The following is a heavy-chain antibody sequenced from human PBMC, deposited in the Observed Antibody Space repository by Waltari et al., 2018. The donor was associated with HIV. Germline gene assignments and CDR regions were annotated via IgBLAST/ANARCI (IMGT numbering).Heavy chain of an antibody. Sequence: QVQLVQSGAEVKRPGASGTVCCKTSGNTVSCYGISWVRQAPGQGLEWLGWISASNINTKSAQNCLGRVTITTGTSTNTAYLELRSLSSDDTAVYYCVKEGYCSGGSCYSGSLDIWGQGTKVTVSS. CDR1: GNTVSCYG. D-gene: IGHD2-15*01. V-gene: IGHV1-18*01. J-gene: IGHJ3*02. CDR2: ISASNINT. CDR3: VKEGYCSGGSCYSGSLDI.